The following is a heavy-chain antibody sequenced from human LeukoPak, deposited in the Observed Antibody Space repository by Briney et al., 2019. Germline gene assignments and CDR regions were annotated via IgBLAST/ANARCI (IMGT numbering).Heavy chain of an antibody. CDR1: GFTFSTYW. J-gene: IGHJ4*02. V-gene: IGHV3-74*01. CDR3: VKGIEY. Sequence: GGSLRLSCAASGFTFSTYWMHWVRQAPGKGLVWVSRINPDGTTTSYADSVKGRFTISRDNGKNMLYLQMNSLRVEDTAVYYCVKGIEYWGQGTLVTVSS. CDR2: INPDGTTT. D-gene: IGHD6-13*01.